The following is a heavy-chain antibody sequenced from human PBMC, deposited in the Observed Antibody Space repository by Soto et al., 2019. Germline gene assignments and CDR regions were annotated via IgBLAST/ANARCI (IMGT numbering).Heavy chain of an antibody. CDR3: ARQGPEQLHGLVDV. J-gene: IGHJ6*02. CDR2: IHHSGST. V-gene: IGHV4-61*05. D-gene: IGHD3-10*01. CDR1: GGPVDSNRYY. Sequence: SETLSLTCTVSGGPVDSNRYYWAWIRQPPGKRLEWIGYIHHSGSTSYNPSLKSLVTMSVDTSKNQFSLKVSSVTAAFTSLYYCARQGPEQLHGLVDVWGPGTPVT.